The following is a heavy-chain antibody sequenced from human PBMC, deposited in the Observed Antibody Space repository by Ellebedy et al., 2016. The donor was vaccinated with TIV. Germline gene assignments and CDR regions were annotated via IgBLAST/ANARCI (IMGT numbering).Heavy chain of an antibody. CDR2: IYYSGST. Sequence: MPSETLSLTCTVSGGSISSYYWSWIRQPPGKGQEWIGYIYYSGSTNYNPSLKSRVTISVDTSKNQFSLKLSSVTAADTAVYYCAAPSATYYDILTGYYGFDYWGQGTLVTVSS. J-gene: IGHJ4*02. CDR1: GGSISSYY. D-gene: IGHD3-9*01. CDR3: AAPSATYYDILTGYYGFDY. V-gene: IGHV4-59*01.